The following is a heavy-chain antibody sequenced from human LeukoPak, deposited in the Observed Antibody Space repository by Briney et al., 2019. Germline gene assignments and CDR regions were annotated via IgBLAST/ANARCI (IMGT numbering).Heavy chain of an antibody. V-gene: IGHV1-46*01. CDR3: AREASPQGFPY. J-gene: IGHJ4*02. CDR2: INPSGGST. Sequence: ASVKVSCKASGYTFTSYYMHWVRQAPGQGLEWMGIINPSGGSTSYAQKFQGRVIMIRDASTSTVYMELSSLRSEDTAVYYCAREASPQGFPYWSQGTLVTVSS. CDR1: GYTFTSYY.